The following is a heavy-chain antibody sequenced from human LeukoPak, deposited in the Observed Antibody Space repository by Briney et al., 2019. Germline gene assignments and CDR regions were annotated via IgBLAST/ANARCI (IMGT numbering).Heavy chain of an antibody. D-gene: IGHD1-20*01. Sequence: SETLSLTCAVYGGSFSGYYWSWIRQPPGRGLEWIGEINHSGSTNYNPSLKSRVTISVDTSKNQSSLKLSSVTAADTAVYYCASIITGTFYGMDVWGQGTTVTVSS. V-gene: IGHV4-34*01. J-gene: IGHJ6*02. CDR1: GGSFSGYY. CDR3: ASIITGTFYGMDV. CDR2: INHSGST.